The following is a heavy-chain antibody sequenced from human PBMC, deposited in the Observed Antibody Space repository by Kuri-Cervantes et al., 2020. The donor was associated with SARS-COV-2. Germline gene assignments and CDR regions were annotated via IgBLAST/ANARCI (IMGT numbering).Heavy chain of an antibody. V-gene: IGHV4-38-2*01. CDR1: GYSISSGYY. Sequence: ESLKISCAVSGYSISSGYYWAWIRQPPGKGLEWIGSIYHSGSTYYTPSLRSRVIVSVDTSKNQFSLKLTSVTPEDTAVYYCARSPKGIAVAADFDYWGQGTLVTVSS. CDR3: ARSPKGIAVAADFDY. J-gene: IGHJ4*02. D-gene: IGHD6-19*01. CDR2: IYHSGST.